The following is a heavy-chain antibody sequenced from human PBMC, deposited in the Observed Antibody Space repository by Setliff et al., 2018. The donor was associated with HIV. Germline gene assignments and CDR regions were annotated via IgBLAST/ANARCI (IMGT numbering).Heavy chain of an antibody. CDR1: GYTFTSYD. V-gene: IGHV1-46*01. CDR3: ARDSSTGWFSADY. CDR2: IHPSTGNT. Sequence: GASVKVSCKASGYTFTSYDMHWVRQAPGQGLEWMGLIHPSTGNTYYTQKFQGRVTWTRDTSTSTVYMELSSLRSEDTAVYYCARDSSTGWFSADYWGQGTLVTVSS. J-gene: IGHJ4*02. D-gene: IGHD6-19*01.